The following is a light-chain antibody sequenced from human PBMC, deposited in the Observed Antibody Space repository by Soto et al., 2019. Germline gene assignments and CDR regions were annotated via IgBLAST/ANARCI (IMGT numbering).Light chain of an antibody. V-gene: IGLV2-14*03. CDR2: GAT. CDR1: HNDIGTYDY. J-gene: IGLJ1*01. Sequence: QSVLTQPTSVSGSPGQSITISCTGNHNDIGTYDYVSWYQQHPGRAPRLLIYGATTRPSGISDRFSASKSGLTASLTISGLQPEDEADYYCSSFTSNRIYVFGPGTKATVL. CDR3: SSFTSNRIYV.